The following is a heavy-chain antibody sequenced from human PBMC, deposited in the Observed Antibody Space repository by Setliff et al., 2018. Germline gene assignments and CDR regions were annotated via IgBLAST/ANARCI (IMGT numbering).Heavy chain of an antibody. Sequence: PSETLSLTCSVSGDSIRSVTYYWGWIRQPPGKGLEWIATMYYSGDTYHNPSLKSRVSISVDTSKNQISLRLSSVTAADTAFYYCARRRFRYFDWSLDLWGQGTPVTVSS. CDR2: MYYSGDT. CDR1: GDSIRSVTYY. V-gene: IGHV4-39*01. D-gene: IGHD3-9*01. J-gene: IGHJ5*02. CDR3: ARRRFRYFDWSLDL.